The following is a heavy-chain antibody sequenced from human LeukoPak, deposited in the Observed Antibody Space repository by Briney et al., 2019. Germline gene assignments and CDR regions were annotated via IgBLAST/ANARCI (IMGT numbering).Heavy chain of an antibody. CDR3: AKRPSDYGDYVSYFDY. CDR1: GFSSISYG. V-gene: IGHV3-30*18. CDR2: ISDDGRSK. Sequence: GGSPRLSCAASGFSSISYGMQWVREAPGKGLEWVGVISDDGRSKDYADSVKGRFTISRDNSKDTLYLQMNSLRAEDTAVYYCAKRPSDYGDYVSYFDYWGRGTLVTVSS. J-gene: IGHJ4*02. D-gene: IGHD4-17*01.